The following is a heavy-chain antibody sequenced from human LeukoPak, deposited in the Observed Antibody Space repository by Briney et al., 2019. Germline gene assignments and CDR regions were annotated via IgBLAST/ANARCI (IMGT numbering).Heavy chain of an antibody. J-gene: IGHJ4*02. CDR1: GGSFSGYY. D-gene: IGHD1-26*01. Sequence: SETLSLTCAVYGGSFSGYYWSWIRQPAGKGLEWIGRWYTSGSTNYNPSLNSRGTISVDTSKNLFSLKPPSVTAADTAVYYCARESYSRGEDYWGQGTLVTVSS. V-gene: IGHV4-4*07. CDR2: WYTSGST. CDR3: ARESYSRGEDY.